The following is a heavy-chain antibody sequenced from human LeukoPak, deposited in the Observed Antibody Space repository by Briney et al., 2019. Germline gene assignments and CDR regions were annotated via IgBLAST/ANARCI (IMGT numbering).Heavy chain of an antibody. CDR3: ARDLYAFRSCDY. D-gene: IGHD3-16*01. Sequence: GRSLRLSCAASGFTFSSYGMHWVRQAPGKGLEWVSTSTGNTGNTFYADSVKGRFTISRDNSKNTLYLQLNSLRVEDTAIYYCARDLYAFRSCDYWGQGTLVTVSS. CDR1: GFTFSSYG. J-gene: IGHJ4*02. V-gene: IGHV3-23*01. CDR2: STGNTGNT.